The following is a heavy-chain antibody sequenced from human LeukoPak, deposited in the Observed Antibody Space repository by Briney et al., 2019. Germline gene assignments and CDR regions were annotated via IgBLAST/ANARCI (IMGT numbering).Heavy chain of an antibody. V-gene: IGHV4-61*02. CDR2: IYTSGST. Sequence: SQTLSLTCTVSGGSISSGSYYWSWIRQPAGKGLEWIGRIYTSGSTNYNPSLKSRVTISVDTSKNQFSLKLSSVTAADTAVYYCARERGDYEGVCDAFDIWGQGTMVTVSS. J-gene: IGHJ3*02. CDR1: GGSISSGSYY. D-gene: IGHD4-17*01. CDR3: ARERGDYEGVCDAFDI.